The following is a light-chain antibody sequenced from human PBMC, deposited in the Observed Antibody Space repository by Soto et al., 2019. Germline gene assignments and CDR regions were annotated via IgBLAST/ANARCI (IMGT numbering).Light chain of an antibody. CDR1: QSVSSS. V-gene: IGKV3-15*01. Sequence: EIVMTQSPATLSVSPGERATLSCRASQSVSSSLAWYQQKPGQAPRLLIYGASTRATDIPARFSGSGSGTEFTLTISNLQSEDFAVYYCQQYNKWPPRTFGQGTKLEIK. CDR2: GAS. CDR3: QQYNKWPPRT. J-gene: IGKJ2*02.